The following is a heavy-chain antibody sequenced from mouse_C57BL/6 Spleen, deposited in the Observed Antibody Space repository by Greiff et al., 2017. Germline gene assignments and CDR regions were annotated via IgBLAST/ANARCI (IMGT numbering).Heavy chain of an antibody. CDR1: GFTFSDYY. Sequence: DVKLVESEGGLVQPGSSMKLSCTASGFTFSDYYMAWVRQVPEKGLEWVANINYDGSSTYYLDSLKSRFIISRDNAKNILYLQMSSLKSEDTATYYCAREARLRDYAMDYWGQGTSVTVSS. J-gene: IGHJ4*01. D-gene: IGHD2-4*01. V-gene: IGHV5-16*01. CDR2: INYDGSST. CDR3: AREARLRDYAMDY.